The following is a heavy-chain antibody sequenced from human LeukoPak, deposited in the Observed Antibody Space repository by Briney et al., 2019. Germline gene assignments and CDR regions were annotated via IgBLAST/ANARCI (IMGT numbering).Heavy chain of an antibody. CDR2: IGGSGDST. CDR1: GFTFSTYG. J-gene: IGHJ4*02. V-gene: IGHV3-23*01. CDR3: AKDRQQLANLEY. Sequence: GGSLRLSCAGTGFTFSTYGMTWVRQAPGKGLEWVSGIGGSGDSTYYADSVKGRFTISRDNSKNTVYLQMNSLRAEDTAVYYRAKDRQQLANLEYWGQGTLVTVSS. D-gene: IGHD6-13*01.